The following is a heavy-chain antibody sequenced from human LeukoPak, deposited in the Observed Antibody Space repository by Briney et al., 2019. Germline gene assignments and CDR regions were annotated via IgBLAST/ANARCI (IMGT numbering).Heavy chain of an antibody. CDR1: GGSFSGYY. Sequence: ASETLSLTCAVYGGSFSGYYWSWIRQPPGKGLEWIGYIYYSGSTNYNPSLKSRVTISVDTSKNQFSLKLSSVTAADTAVYYCARPVMWSRQFDPWGQGTLVTVSS. CDR2: IYYSGST. D-gene: IGHD3-16*01. CDR3: ARPVMWSRQFDP. V-gene: IGHV4-59*08. J-gene: IGHJ5*02.